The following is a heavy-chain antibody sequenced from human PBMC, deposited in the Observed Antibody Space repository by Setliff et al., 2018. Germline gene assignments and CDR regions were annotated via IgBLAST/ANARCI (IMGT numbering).Heavy chain of an antibody. D-gene: IGHD3-3*01. CDR3: ARSGGGYDFWSGYLVSHYYYYYYMDV. CDR2: MNPNSGNT. Sequence: ASVKVSCKASGYTFTSYDINWVRQATGQGLEWMGWMNPNSGNTGYAQKFQGRVTITRNTSISTAYMELSSLRSEDTVVYYCARSGGGYDFWSGYLVSHYYYYYYMDVWGKGTTVTVSS. V-gene: IGHV1-8*03. J-gene: IGHJ6*03. CDR1: GYTFTSYD.